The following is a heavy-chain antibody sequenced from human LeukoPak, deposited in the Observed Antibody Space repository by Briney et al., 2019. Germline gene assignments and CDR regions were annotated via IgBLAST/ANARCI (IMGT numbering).Heavy chain of an antibody. J-gene: IGHJ4*02. CDR1: GFTFSSYA. CDR2: ISGSGGST. Sequence: GGSLRLSCAASGFTFSSYAMSGLRQAPGKGLEWVSAISGSGGSTYYADSVKGRFTISRDNSKNTLYLQMNSLRAEDTAVYYCAKDGRDCGGDCYSDYWGQGTLVTVSS. V-gene: IGHV3-23*01. D-gene: IGHD2-21*01. CDR3: AKDGRDCGGDCYSDY.